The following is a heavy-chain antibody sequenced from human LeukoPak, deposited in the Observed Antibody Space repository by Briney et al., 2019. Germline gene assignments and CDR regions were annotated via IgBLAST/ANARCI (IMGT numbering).Heavy chain of an antibody. Sequence: PSETLALTCAVYGDSFSGYYWSWIRHPPGKGLEWIGKINHSGSTNYNPALKRRIPISEDTSKYQFSMKLSSVAAADTVVYYCARRNRHWGQGTLVTVSS. CDR3: ARRNRH. CDR2: INHSGST. V-gene: IGHV4-34*01. D-gene: IGHD1-14*01. CDR1: GDSFSGYY. J-gene: IGHJ1*01.